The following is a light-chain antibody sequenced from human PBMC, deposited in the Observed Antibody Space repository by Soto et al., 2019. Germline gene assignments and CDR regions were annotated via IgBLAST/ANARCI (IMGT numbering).Light chain of an antibody. J-gene: IGKJ1*01. Sequence: EIVLTQSPGTLSLSPGERATLSCRASQSVSSKYFTWYQHKSGQAPRLLIYGASTRATGIPARFSGSGSGTEFTPTISSLQSEDFAVYYCQQYGSSSWTFGQGTKVDI. V-gene: IGKV3-20*01. CDR1: QSVSSKY. CDR3: QQYGSSSWT. CDR2: GAS.